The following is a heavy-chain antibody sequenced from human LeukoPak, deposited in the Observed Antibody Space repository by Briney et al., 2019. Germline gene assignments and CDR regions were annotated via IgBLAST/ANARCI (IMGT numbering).Heavy chain of an antibody. CDR1: GFTFDDYA. V-gene: IGHV3-43*02. J-gene: IGHJ4*02. CDR2: ISGDGGST. Sequence: GGSLRLSCAASGFTFDDYAMHWVRQAPGKGLEWVSLISGDGGSTYYADSVKGRFTISRDNSKNSLYLQINSLRTEDTALYYCGRIPYGEGDYWGQGTLVTVSS. CDR3: GRIPYGEGDY. D-gene: IGHD4-17*01.